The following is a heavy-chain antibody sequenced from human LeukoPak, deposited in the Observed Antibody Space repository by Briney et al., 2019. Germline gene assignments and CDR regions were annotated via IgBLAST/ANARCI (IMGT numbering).Heavy chain of an antibody. D-gene: IGHD2-21*02. CDR2: INPSGGST. CDR1: EHPFTAYF. Sequence: GASVKVSYKAFEHPFTAYFMNRVRQAPRHGLKCMGIINPSGGSTSYAQKFQGRVTMTRDTSTSTVYMELSSLRSEDTAVYYCARWDASWVTALDYWGQGTLVTVSS. CDR3: ARWDASWVTALDY. V-gene: IGHV1-46*01. J-gene: IGHJ4*02.